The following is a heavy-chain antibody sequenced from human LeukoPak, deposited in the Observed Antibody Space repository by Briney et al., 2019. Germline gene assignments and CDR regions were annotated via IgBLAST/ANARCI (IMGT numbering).Heavy chain of an antibody. V-gene: IGHV1-3*01. J-gene: IGHJ5*02. CDR2: INAGNGNT. CDR3: ARAYDFWSGYLVGGPNWFDP. Sequence: GASVHVSCKASGYTFTSYAMHWVRQAPGQRLEWMGWINAGNGNTKYSQKFQGRVTITRDTSASIAYMELSSLRSEDTAVYFCARAYDFWSGYLVGGPNWFDPWGQGTLVTVSS. CDR1: GYTFTSYA. D-gene: IGHD3-3*01.